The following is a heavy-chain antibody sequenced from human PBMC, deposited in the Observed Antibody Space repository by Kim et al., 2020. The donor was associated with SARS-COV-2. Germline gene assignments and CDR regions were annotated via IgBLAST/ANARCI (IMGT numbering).Heavy chain of an antibody. V-gene: IGHV1-18*01. J-gene: IGHJ4*02. CDR2: INTNKGDT. D-gene: IGHD2-8*02. CDR3: ARGTCGEVNDY. Sequence: ASVKVSCKASGYTFSIYGFSWVRQAPGQGLEWMGWINTNKGDTNYAQKFQGRVTMTTESSTSTAYMELRSLTSDDTAVYYCARGTCGEVNDYWGQGTLVTVSS. CDR1: GYTFSIYG.